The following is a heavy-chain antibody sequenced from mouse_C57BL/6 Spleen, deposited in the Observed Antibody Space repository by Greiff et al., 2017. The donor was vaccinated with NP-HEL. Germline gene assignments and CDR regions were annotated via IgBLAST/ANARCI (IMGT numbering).Heavy chain of an antibody. D-gene: IGHD1-1*01. J-gene: IGHJ4*01. Sequence: VKLQQSGAELVKPGASVKMSCKASGYTFTTYPIEWMKQNHGKSLEWIGNFHPYNDDTKYNEKFKGKATLTVEKSSSTVYLELSRLTSDGSAVYYCARGDYYGSSYYAMDCWGQGTSVTVAS. CDR3: ARGDYYGSSYYAMDC. CDR2: FHPYNDDT. CDR1: GYTFTTYP. V-gene: IGHV1-47*01.